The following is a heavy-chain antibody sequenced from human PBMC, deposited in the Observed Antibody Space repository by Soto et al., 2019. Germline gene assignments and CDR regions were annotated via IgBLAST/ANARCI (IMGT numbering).Heavy chain of an antibody. CDR1: CGSFSGHY. J-gene: IGHJ5*02. CDR2: INHSGST. D-gene: IGHD3-10*01. V-gene: IGHV4-34*01. CDR3: ARLWFGENNWFDP. Sequence: SETLSLPCAVFCGSFSGHYCRRIRQPPGKGLEWIGEINHSGSTNYNPSLKSRVTISVDTSKNQFSLKLSSVTAADTAVYYCARLWFGENNWFDPWGQGTLVTVSS.